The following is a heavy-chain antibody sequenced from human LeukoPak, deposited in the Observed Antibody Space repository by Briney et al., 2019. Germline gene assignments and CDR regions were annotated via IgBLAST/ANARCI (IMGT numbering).Heavy chain of an antibody. D-gene: IGHD2-2*01. CDR2: ISGSGGST. J-gene: IGHJ6*03. V-gene: IGHV3-23*01. CDR3: ARGRVVPAAWANYYYYMDV. CDR1: GFTFSSYA. Sequence: GGSLRLSCAASGFTFSSYAMSWVRQAPGKGLEWVPAISGSGGSTYYADSVKGRFTISRDNSKNTLYLQMNSLRAEDTAVYYCARGRVVPAAWANYYYYMDVWGKGTTVTVSS.